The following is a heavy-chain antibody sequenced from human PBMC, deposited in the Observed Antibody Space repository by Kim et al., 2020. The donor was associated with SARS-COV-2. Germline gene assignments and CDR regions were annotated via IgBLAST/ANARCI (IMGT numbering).Heavy chain of an antibody. CDR3: ARVRQSPVTYNSYYYYMDV. D-gene: IGHD2-21*01. CDR2: IFSNDEK. CDR1: GFSLSNSRMS. Sequence: SGPTLVNPTETLTLTCTVSGFSLSNSRMSVSWIRQPPGKALEWLAHIFSNDEKSYTTSLKSRLTISKDTSKSQVVLTMTNLDPVDTGTYFCARVRQSPVTYNSYYYYMDVWGKGTTVTVSS. J-gene: IGHJ6*03. V-gene: IGHV2-26*01.